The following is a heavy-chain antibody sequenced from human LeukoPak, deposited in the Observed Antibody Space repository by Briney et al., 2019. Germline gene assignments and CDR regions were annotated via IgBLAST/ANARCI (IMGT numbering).Heavy chain of an antibody. CDR2: IIPIFGTA. D-gene: IGHD2-15*01. Sequence: AASVKVSCKASGGTFSSYAISWVRQAPGQGLEWMGGIIPIFGTASYAQKFQGRVTITADESTSTAYMELSSLRSEDTAVYYCARDCSGGSYCNVVASTNWFDPWGQGTLVTVSS. J-gene: IGHJ5*02. CDR1: GGTFSSYA. V-gene: IGHV1-69*01. CDR3: ARDCSGGSYCNVVASTNWFDP.